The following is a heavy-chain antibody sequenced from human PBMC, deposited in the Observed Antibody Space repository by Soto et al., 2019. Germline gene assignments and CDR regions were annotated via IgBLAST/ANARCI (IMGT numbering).Heavy chain of an antibody. CDR2: IYHSGIT. CDR3: ARGLAVRGSYGLDV. D-gene: IGHD3-10*01. CDR1: GASISSGGSS. J-gene: IGHJ6*02. Sequence: QLQLQESGSGLVKPSQTLSLTCAVSGASISSGGSSWSWIRQAPGTGLEWIGYIYHSGITNYNPSLMSRVTISVDQSQNQFSLSLSFVTAADTAGYYCARGLAVRGSYGLDVWGQGTTVTVSS. V-gene: IGHV4-30-2*01.